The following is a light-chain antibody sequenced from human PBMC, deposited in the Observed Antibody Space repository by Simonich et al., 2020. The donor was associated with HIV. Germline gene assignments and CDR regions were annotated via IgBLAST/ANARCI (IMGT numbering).Light chain of an antibody. CDR1: SSDVGSYTL. V-gene: IGLV2-23*01. J-gene: IGLJ3*02. CDR2: EGN. CDR3: CSYAGSSTWV. Sequence: QSALTQPASVSGSPGQSITISCTGTSSDVGSYTLVSWYQQNPGKAPKLMIYEGNKRPSGVSNRFSGSKSGNTASLTISGLQAEDEADYYCCSYAGSSTWVFGAGTKLTVL.